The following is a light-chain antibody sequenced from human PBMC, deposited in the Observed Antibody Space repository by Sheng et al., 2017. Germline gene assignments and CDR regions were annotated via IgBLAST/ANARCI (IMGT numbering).Light chain of an antibody. Sequence: QSALTQPVSVSGSPGQSIAISCTGTSSDVGAYNYISWYQQHPGKAPKLILYDVSSRPSGVSDRFSGSKSANTASLTISGLQAEDEADYYCTSYTPTSSLDLFGTGTKVTVL. CDR3: TSYTPTSSLDL. CDR1: SSDVGAYNY. J-gene: IGLJ1*01. CDR2: DVS. V-gene: IGLV2-14*03.